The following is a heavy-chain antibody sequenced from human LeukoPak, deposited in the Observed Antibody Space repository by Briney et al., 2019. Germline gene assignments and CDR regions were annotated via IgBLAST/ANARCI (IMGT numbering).Heavy chain of an antibody. Sequence: QPGRSLRLSCAASGFTFSSYAMHWVRQAPGKGLEWVAVISYDGSNKYYADSVKGRFTISRDNSKNSLYLQMNSLRAEDTAVYYCARASSGPSGHILTGYYYGNYGMDVWGQGTTVTVSS. CDR1: GFTFSSYA. V-gene: IGHV3-30*04. CDR2: ISYDGSNK. J-gene: IGHJ6*02. CDR3: ARASSGPSGHILTGYYYGNYGMDV. D-gene: IGHD3-9*01.